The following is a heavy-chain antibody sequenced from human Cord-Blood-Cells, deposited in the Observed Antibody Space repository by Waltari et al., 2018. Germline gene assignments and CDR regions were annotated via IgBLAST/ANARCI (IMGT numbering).Heavy chain of an antibody. J-gene: IGHJ4*02. CDR1: GFTLRTYS. D-gene: IGHD6-19*01. V-gene: IGHV3-21*01. CDR2: ISSSSSYI. CDR3: AREGYSSGWYVY. Sequence: EVQLVESGGGLVKPGGSLSPPCAASGFTLRTYSMNWVRQAPGKGLEWVSSISSSSSYIYYADSVKGRFTISRDNAKNSLYLQMNSLRAEDTAVYYCAREGYSSGWYVYWGQGTLVTVSS.